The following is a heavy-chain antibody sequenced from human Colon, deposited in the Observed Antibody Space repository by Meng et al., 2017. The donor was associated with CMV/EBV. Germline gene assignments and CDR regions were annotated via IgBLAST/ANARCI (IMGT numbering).Heavy chain of an antibody. J-gene: IGHJ4*02. CDR2: LYWDEE. CDR3: AHRPRGGTEFDD. CDR1: WCSLCTPGVG. D-gene: IGHD3-16*01. V-gene: IGHV2-5*02. Sequence: CCFSWCSLCTPGVGVGWIRQPPGKALECLALLYWDEESYSPSLKDRLTITKDTSKKQVVLTMTNMDPVDTATYYCAHRPRGGTEFDDWGQGTLVTVSS.